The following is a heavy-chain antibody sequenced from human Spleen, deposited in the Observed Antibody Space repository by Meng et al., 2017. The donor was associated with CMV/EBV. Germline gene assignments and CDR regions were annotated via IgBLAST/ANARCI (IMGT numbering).Heavy chain of an antibody. Sequence: GESLKISCAASGFTFNSFWMSWVRQAPGKGPQWVANIRHDGGETYYVDSVKGRFTVSRDNARNSLYMQINSLRAEDTAVYYCARLAGGDYFYGLDVWGQGTTVTVSS. CDR1: GFTFNSFW. J-gene: IGHJ6*02. V-gene: IGHV3-7*01. CDR3: ARLAGGDYFYGLDV. CDR2: IRHDGGET. D-gene: IGHD1-26*01.